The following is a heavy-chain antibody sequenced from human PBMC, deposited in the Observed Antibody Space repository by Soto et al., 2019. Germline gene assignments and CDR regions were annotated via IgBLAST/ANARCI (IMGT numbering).Heavy chain of an antibody. V-gene: IGHV4-4*07. J-gene: IGHJ5*02. CDR2: IFSSGST. CDR3: ARDQGVVVTADNWFDP. Sequence: SETLSLTCTVSGGSITDYSWVWIRQPAGKGLEWIGRIFSSGSTNYNPSLKGRITMPLDTSKNQFSLKLNSATATDTAVYFCARDQGVVVTADNWFDPWGQGILVTVSS. D-gene: IGHD3-22*01. CDR1: GGSITDYS.